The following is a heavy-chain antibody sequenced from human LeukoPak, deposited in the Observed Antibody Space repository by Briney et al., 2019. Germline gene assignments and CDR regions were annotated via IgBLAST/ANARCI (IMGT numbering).Heavy chain of an antibody. CDR1: GFTFSNYW. D-gene: IGHD3-10*01. CDR3: ARRSVRGVIRY. V-gene: IGHV3-74*01. Sequence: GGSLRLSCAASGFTFSNYWMHWVRQAPGKGLVWVSRINSDGINTSYADSVKGRFTISRDNAKNTLNLQMNSLRAEDTAVYYCARRSVRGVIRYWGQGTLVTVSS. J-gene: IGHJ4*02. CDR2: INSDGINT.